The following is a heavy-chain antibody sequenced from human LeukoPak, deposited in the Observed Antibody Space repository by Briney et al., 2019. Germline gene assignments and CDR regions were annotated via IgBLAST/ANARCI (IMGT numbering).Heavy chain of an antibody. Sequence: GGTLRLSCAASGFTFSNFGMSWVRQAPGKGLEWVSAISGSGGSTYYADSVKGRFTISRDNSKNTLYLQMNSLRAEDTAVYYCAKSVGSGSYYKSYYYYMDVWGKGTTVTISS. CDR3: AKSVGSGSYYKSYYYYMDV. CDR2: ISGSGGST. J-gene: IGHJ6*03. V-gene: IGHV3-23*01. CDR1: GFTFSNFG. D-gene: IGHD3-10*01.